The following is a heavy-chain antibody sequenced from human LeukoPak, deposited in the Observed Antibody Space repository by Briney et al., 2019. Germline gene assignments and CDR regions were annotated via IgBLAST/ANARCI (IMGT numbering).Heavy chain of an antibody. V-gene: IGHV4-39*01. D-gene: IGHD2-15*01. CDR3: ARLAGGYCYGGSYHSNYYMDV. J-gene: IGHJ6*03. Sequence: PSETLSLTCTVSGGSISSSSYYWGWIRQPPGKGLEWIGSIYYSGSTYYNPSLKSRVTISVDTSKNQFSLKVSSVTAADTAVYYCARLAGGYCYGGSYHSNYYMDVWGKGTTVTVSS. CDR2: IYYSGST. CDR1: GGSISSSSYY.